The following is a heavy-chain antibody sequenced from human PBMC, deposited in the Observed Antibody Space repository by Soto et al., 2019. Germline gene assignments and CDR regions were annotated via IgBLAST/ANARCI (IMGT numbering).Heavy chain of an antibody. CDR1: GGSFSGYY. Sequence: SQTLSLTSAVDGGSFSGYYWSWIRQPPGKGLEWIGEINHSGSTNYNPSLKSRVTISVDTSKNQFSLKLSSVTAADTAVYYCARVFAPRLYCSGGSCYSGWFDPWGQGTLVTVSS. V-gene: IGHV4-34*01. J-gene: IGHJ5*02. D-gene: IGHD2-15*01. CDR3: ARVFAPRLYCSGGSCYSGWFDP. CDR2: INHSGST.